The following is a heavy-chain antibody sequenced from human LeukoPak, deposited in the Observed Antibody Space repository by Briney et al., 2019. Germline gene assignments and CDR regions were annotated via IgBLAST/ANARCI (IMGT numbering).Heavy chain of an antibody. CDR3: ATAPSLGYGMDV. CDR1: GGTFSSYA. CDR2: IIPIFGTA. J-gene: IGHJ6*02. D-gene: IGHD7-27*01. V-gene: IGHV1-69*01. Sequence: ASVKVSCKASGGTFSSYAISWVRQAPGQGLEWMGGIIPIFGTANYAQKFRGRVTITADESTSTAYMELSSLRSEDTAVYYCATAPSLGYGMDVWGQGTTVTVSS.